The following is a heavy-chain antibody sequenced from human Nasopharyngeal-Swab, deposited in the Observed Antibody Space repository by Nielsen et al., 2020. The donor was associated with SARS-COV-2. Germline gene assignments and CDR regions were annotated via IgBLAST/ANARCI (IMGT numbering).Heavy chain of an antibody. Sequence: GESLKISCAASGFTFSSYGMHWVRQAPGKGLEWVAVIWYDGSNKYYADSVKGRFTISRDNSTNTLYLQMNSLRAEDTAVYYCARDVPSGSYLFDYYYYYGMDVWGQGTTVTVSS. CDR2: IWYDGSNK. CDR3: ARDVPSGSYLFDYYYYYGMDV. D-gene: IGHD1-26*01. CDR1: GFTFSSYG. J-gene: IGHJ6*02. V-gene: IGHV3-33*01.